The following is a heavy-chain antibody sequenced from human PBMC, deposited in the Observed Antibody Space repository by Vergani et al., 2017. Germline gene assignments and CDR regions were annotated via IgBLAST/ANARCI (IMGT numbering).Heavy chain of an antibody. CDR3: ARDGGTENYYYYGMDV. Sequence: EVQLVESGGGLVQPGGSLRLSCAASGFTFSSDEMNWVRQAPGKGLEWVSHISSSGSNIYYADSVKGRFTISRDNAKNSLYLQMNSLRAEDTAVYYCARDGGTENYYYYGMDVWGQGTTVTVSS. CDR1: GFTFSSDE. CDR2: ISSSGSNI. D-gene: IGHD3-16*01. V-gene: IGHV3-48*03. J-gene: IGHJ6*02.